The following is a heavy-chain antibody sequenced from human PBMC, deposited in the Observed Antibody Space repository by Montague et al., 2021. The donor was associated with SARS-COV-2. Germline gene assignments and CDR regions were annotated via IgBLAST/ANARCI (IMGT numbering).Heavy chain of an antibody. Sequence: PALVKPTQTLTLTCTFSGFSLRTAETCVSWIRQPPGKAPQWLARIDWDGDKYYSRTLETRVSISTDTAKTQVVLTMTNVDPMDTATYYCARLSGVAPRCYYEGMDVWGRGTAVTVSS. D-gene: IGHD7-27*01. V-gene: IGHV2-70*11. CDR3: ARLSGVAPRCYYEGMDV. CDR1: GFSLRTAETC. CDR2: IDWDGDK. J-gene: IGHJ6*02.